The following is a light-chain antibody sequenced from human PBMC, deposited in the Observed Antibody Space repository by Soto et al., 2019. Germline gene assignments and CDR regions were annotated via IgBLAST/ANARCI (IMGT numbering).Light chain of an antibody. Sequence: DIQMTQSPSTLSASVGDRVTITCRASQSISSYLIWYQLKPGKAPKLLIYDASNLETGVPSRFSGSGYGTDFTFTISSLQPEDVATYSCQQYDNLPLTFGGGTKVDIK. V-gene: IGKV1-33*01. CDR1: QSISSY. CDR2: DAS. CDR3: QQYDNLPLT. J-gene: IGKJ4*01.